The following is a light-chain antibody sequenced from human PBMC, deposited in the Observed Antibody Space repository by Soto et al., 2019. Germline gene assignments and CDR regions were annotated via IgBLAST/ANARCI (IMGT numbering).Light chain of an antibody. CDR3: QQSHSTPPT. CDR2: EAS. Sequence: EIVLTQSPATLSLSPRERATLSCRASQSVGSFLVWYQQKAGKAPSLLIYEASHLQSGVPFRFFGSGSGTDFTLTIDNLQHEDSATYYCQQSHSTPPTFGPGTKLEIK. J-gene: IGKJ2*01. V-gene: IGKV3-11*01. CDR1: QSVGSF.